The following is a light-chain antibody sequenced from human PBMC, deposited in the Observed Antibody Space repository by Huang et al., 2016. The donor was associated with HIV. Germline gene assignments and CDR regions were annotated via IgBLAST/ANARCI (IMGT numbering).Light chain of an antibody. CDR1: QGIRND. V-gene: IGKV1-6*01. CDR3: LQTYTYPWT. CDR2: ATS. J-gene: IGKJ1*01. Sequence: AIQMTQSPASLSASVGDRVTITCRARQGIRNDLAWFQQKLGKAPKLLISATSHLQSGVPSRFSGIGSGTHFTLTISSLQPEDFATYYCLQTYTYPWTFGRGTKVEIK.